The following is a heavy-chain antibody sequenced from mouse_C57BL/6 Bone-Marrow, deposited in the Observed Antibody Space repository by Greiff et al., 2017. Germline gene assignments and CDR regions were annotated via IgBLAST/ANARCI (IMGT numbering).Heavy chain of an antibody. CDR2: IYPRSGNT. D-gene: IGHD1-2*01. J-gene: IGHJ2*01. V-gene: IGHV1-81*01. CDR3: ARKTLLRGG. CDR1: GYTFTSYG. Sequence: VHLVESGAELARPGASVKLSCKASGYTFTSYGISWVKQRTGQGLEWIGEIYPRSGNTYYNEKFKGKATLTADKSSSTAYMELRSLTSEDSAVYFCARKTLLRGGWGQGTTLTVSS.